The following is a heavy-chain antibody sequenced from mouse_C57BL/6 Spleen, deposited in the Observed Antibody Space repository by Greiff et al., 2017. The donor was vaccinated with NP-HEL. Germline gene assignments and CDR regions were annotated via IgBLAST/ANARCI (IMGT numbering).Heavy chain of an antibody. CDR2: INPSNGGT. J-gene: IGHJ3*01. CDR3: ARRERAVVGTPLAC. Sequence: QVQLQQPGTDLVKPGASVKLSCKASGYTFTSYWMHWVKQRPGQGLAWIGNINPSNGGTNYNEKFKSKATLTVDKSSSTAYMQLSSLTSEDSAVYDCARRERAVVGTPLACWGQGTLVTVSA. CDR1: GYTFTSYW. D-gene: IGHD1-1*01. V-gene: IGHV1-53*01.